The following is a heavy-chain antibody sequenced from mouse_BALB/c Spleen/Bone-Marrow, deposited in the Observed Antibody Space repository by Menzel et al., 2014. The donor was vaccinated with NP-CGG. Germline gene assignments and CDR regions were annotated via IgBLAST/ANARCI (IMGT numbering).Heavy chain of an antibody. CDR1: GFTFNTYA. D-gene: IGHD2-2*01. CDR2: IRSKSNNYAT. CDR3: VRHEGGYGYDAWFAY. V-gene: IGHV10-1*02. J-gene: IGHJ3*01. Sequence: EVQLVESGGGLVQPKGSLKLTCAASGFTFNTYAMNWVRQAPGKGLEWVARIRSKSNNYATYYADSVKDRFTISRDDSQSMLYLQMNNLKTEDTATYYCVRHEGGYGYDAWFAYWGQGTLVTVSA.